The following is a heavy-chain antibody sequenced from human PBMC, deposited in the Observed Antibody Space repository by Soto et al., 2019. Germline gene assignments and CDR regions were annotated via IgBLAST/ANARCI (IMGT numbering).Heavy chain of an antibody. J-gene: IGHJ6*02. D-gene: IGHD3-10*01. CDR2: ISSSGTYI. CDR3: VRAGHVFDVHYYGMDL. V-gene: IGHV3-21*01. CDR1: GFTFNDYS. Sequence: PGGSLRLSCEAPGFTFNDYSMDWVRQAPEKGLEWVSSISSSGTYIYYADSVEGRFAISRDNANNVMYLQMDTLRAEDTAVYYCVRAGHVFDVHYYGMDLWGQGTTVTVSS.